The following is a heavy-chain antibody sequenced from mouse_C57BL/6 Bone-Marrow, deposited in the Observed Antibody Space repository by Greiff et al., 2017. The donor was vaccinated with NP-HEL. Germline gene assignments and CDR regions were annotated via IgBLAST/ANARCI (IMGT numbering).Heavy chain of an antibody. V-gene: IGHV1-26*01. CDR1: GYTFTDYY. Sequence: EVQLQQSGPELVKPGASVKISCKASGYTFTDYYMNWVKQSHGKSLEWIGDINPNNGGTSYNQKFKGKATLTVDKSSSTAYMELRSLTSEDSAVYYCGPAWFAYWGQGTLVTVSA. CDR3: GPAWFAY. CDR2: INPNNGGT. J-gene: IGHJ3*01.